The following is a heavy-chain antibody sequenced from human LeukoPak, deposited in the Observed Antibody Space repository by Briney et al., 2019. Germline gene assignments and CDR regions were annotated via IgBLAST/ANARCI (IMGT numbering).Heavy chain of an antibody. CDR1: GDSISSRTW. J-gene: IGHJ4*02. D-gene: IGHD5-12*01. V-gene: IGHV4-4*02. CDR2: IFHSGST. Sequence: SETLSLTCAVSGDSISSRTWWSWVRQPPGKGLEWIGEIFHSGSTNYNPSLKSRVTILVDKSKNQFSLKLSSVTAADTAVYYCARTELRLISFDYWGQGTLVTVSS. CDR3: ARTELRLISFDY.